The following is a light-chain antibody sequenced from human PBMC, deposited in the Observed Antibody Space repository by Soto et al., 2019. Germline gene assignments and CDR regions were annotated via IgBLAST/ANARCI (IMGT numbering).Light chain of an antibody. CDR3: QESFSNYHS. CDR2: AAS. V-gene: IGKV1-39*01. J-gene: IGKJ2*03. Sequence: DIQMTQSPSSLSASVGDRVTITCRASQSISSYLNWYQQIPGKAPKLLIYAASSLLNGVPSRFSGTGSGTEFTLTINSLQPEDFGTYYCQESFSNYHSFGQGTTVDLK. CDR1: QSISSY.